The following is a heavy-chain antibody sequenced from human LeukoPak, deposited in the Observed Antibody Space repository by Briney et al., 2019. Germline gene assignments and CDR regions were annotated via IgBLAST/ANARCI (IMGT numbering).Heavy chain of an antibody. V-gene: IGHV1-69*13. CDR2: IFPVFGTP. Sequence: SVKVSCKASGGTFNNFAICWVRQAPGQGLEWMGGIFPVFGTPTYAQKFQGRVAITADESTRTAHMELSSLRSDDTAVYYCARGPHTSSWYKHAFDIWAQGTMVTGSS. J-gene: IGHJ3*02. CDR3: ARGPHTSSWYKHAFDI. D-gene: IGHD6-13*01. CDR1: GGTFNNFA.